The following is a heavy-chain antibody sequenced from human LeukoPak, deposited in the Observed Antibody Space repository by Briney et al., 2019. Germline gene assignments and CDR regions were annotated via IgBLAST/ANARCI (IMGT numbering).Heavy chain of an antibody. CDR3: AKDRNVGLDAIDV. Sequence: PGGSLRLSCEASGFNFFKYSINWVRQAPGKGLEWVSSISSSETSSSRFIYYADSVRGRFTISRDNAQKSVSLQMNSLRPEDTAVYYCAKDRNVGLDAIDVWGQGTLVTVSS. V-gene: IGHV3-21*01. CDR1: GFNFFKYS. D-gene: IGHD3-10*02. CDR2: ISSSETSSSRFI. J-gene: IGHJ3*01.